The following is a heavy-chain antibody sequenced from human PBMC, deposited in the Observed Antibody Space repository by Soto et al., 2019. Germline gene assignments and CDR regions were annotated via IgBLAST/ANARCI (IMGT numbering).Heavy chain of an antibody. J-gene: IGHJ5*02. Sequence: KTSETLSLTCTVSGGSISSSSYYWGWIRQPPGKGLEWIGSIYYSGSTYYNPSLKSRVTISVDTSKNQFSLKLSSVTAADTAVYYCALMVYAIEPSYRAGWFDPWGQGTLVTVSS. CDR3: ALMVYAIEPSYRAGWFDP. D-gene: IGHD2-8*01. CDR2: IYYSGST. CDR1: GGSISSSSYY. V-gene: IGHV4-39*01.